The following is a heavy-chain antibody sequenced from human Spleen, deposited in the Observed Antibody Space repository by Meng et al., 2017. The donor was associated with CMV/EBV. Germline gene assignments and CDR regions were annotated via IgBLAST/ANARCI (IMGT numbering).Heavy chain of an antibody. J-gene: IGHJ2*01. Sequence: SETLSLTCTVSGGSISSDYWSWIRQPPGKGLEWIGYIYYSGSTNYNPSLKSRVTISVDTSKNQFSLKLSSVTAADTAVYYCARYGGGVIRYFDLWGCGTLVTVS. CDR3: ARYGGGVIRYFDL. CDR2: IYYSGST. CDR1: GGSISSDY. D-gene: IGHD3-10*01. V-gene: IGHV4-59*01.